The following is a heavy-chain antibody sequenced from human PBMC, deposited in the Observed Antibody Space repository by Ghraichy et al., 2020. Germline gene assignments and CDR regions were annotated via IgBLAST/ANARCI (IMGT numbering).Heavy chain of an antibody. D-gene: IGHD4-17*01. V-gene: IGHV1-2*06. Sequence: ASVKVSCKASGYTFTGYYLHWLRQAPGQGLEWLGRINPNNGDTHYSEKIQGRVTMTRDTSISTAYLDLTSLRSDDTAVYYCTRNNYDYGDFLFDYWGQGTLVTVSS. CDR1: GYTFTGYY. CDR3: TRNNYDYGDFLFDY. J-gene: IGHJ4*02. CDR2: INPNNGDT.